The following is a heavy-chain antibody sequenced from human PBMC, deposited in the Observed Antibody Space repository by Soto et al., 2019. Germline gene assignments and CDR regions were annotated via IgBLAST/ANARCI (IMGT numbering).Heavy chain of an antibody. CDR3: AKDYRVRAPVIYCSGGSCYSDSFYMDV. Sequence: GGSLRLSCADSGFTFDDYAMHWVRHAPGKGLEGVSGISWNSGSIGYADSVKSRFTISRDNAKNSLYLQMNSLRAEDTALYYCAKDYRVRAPVIYCSGGSCYSDSFYMDVWGNGTTVTVSS. J-gene: IGHJ6*03. CDR2: ISWNSGSI. CDR1: GFTFDDYA. D-gene: IGHD2-15*01. V-gene: IGHV3-9*01.